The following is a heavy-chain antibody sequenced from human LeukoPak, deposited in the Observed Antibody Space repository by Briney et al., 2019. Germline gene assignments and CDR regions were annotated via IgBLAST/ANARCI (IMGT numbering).Heavy chain of an antibody. CDR1: GDSVSGAFW. CDR2: IHHSGSS. J-gene: IGHJ6*03. Sequence: PSETLSLTCAVSGDSVSGAFWWSWVRLPPHKRLEWIGEIHHSGSSNYNPSLKSRVTISVDTSKNQFSLKLSSVTAADTAVYYCARGNGYTYYYYYMDVWGKGTTVTVSS. V-gene: IGHV4-4*02. D-gene: IGHD5-18*01. CDR3: ARGNGYTYYYYYMDV.